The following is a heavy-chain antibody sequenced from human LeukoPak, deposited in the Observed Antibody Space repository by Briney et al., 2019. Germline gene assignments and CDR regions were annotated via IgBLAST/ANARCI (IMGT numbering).Heavy chain of an antibody. CDR3: ARLGDSSGYYAFDY. CDR2: IYHSGST. CDR1: GGSISSSNW. Sequence: KPSGTLSLTCAVSGGSISSSNWWSWVRQPPGKGLEWIGEIYHSGSTNYNPSLKSRGTISVDKSKNQFSLKLSSVTGADTALYYCARLGDSSGYYAFDYWGQGTLVTVSS. J-gene: IGHJ4*02. D-gene: IGHD3-22*01. V-gene: IGHV4-4*02.